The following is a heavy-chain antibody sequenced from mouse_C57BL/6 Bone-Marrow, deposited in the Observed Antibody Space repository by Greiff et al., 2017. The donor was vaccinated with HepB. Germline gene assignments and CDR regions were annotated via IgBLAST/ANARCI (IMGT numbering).Heavy chain of an antibody. CDR1: GYTFTSYW. V-gene: IGHV1-55*01. Sequence: QVHVKQPGAELVKPGASVKMSCKASGYTFTSYWITWVKQRPGQGLEWIGDIYPGSGSTNYNEKFKSKATLTVDTSSSTAYMQLSSLTSEDSAVYYCARRFYYDYDWFAYWGQGTLVTVSA. CDR3: ARRFYYDYDWFAY. CDR2: IYPGSGST. J-gene: IGHJ3*01. D-gene: IGHD2-4*01.